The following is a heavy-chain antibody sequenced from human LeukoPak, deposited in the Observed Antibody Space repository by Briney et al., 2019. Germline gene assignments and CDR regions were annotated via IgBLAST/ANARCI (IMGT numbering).Heavy chain of an antibody. CDR2: INPSGGST. V-gene: IGHV1-46*01. D-gene: IGHD5-24*01. CDR3: ARSVEMATISPFPFDY. CDR1: GYTFTSYY. J-gene: IGHJ4*02. Sequence: ASVKVSCKASGYTFTSYYMHWVRRAPGQGLEWMGIINPSGGSTSYAQKFQGRVTMTRDTSTSTVYMELSSLRSEDTAVYYCARSVEMATISPFPFDYWGQGTLVTVSS.